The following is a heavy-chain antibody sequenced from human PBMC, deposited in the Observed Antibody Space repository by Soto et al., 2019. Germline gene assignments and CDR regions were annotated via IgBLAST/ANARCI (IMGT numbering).Heavy chain of an antibody. CDR2: IYYSGST. D-gene: IGHD2-2*01. J-gene: IGHJ6*04. CDR3: ASLGVPAAQDPNYSYYGMEV. CDR1: GGSISSSSYY. Sequence: SETLSLTCTVSGGSISSSSYYWGWIRQPPGKGLEWIGSIYYSGSTYYNPSLKSRVTISVDTSKNQFSLKLSSVTAADTAVYYFASLGVPAAQDPNYSYYGMEVWGKGTRAPAPS. V-gene: IGHV4-39*01.